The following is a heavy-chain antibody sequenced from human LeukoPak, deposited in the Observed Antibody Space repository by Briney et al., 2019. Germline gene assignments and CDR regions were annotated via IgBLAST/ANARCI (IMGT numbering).Heavy chain of an antibody. CDR2: IYTSGST. Sequence: PSETLSLTCTVSGGSISSGSYYWSWIRQPAGKGLEWIGRIYTSGSTNYNSSLKSRVTISVDTSKNQFSLKLSSVTAADTAVYYCATSMVYAINYFDYWGQGTLVTVSS. J-gene: IGHJ4*02. CDR3: ATSMVYAINYFDY. V-gene: IGHV4-61*02. D-gene: IGHD2-8*01. CDR1: GGSISSGSYY.